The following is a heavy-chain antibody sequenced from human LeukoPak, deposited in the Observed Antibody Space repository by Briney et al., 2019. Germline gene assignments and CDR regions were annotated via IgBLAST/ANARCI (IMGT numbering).Heavy chain of an antibody. Sequence: GGSLRLSCAASGFTFSSYAMSWVRQAPGKGLEWVSAISGSGGSTYYADSVKGRFTISRDNSRNTLYLQMNSLRAEDTAVYYCASAGSSGWYYFDHWGQGSLVTVSS. CDR2: ISGSGGST. D-gene: IGHD6-19*01. CDR1: GFTFSSYA. CDR3: ASAGSSGWYYFDH. V-gene: IGHV3-23*01. J-gene: IGHJ4*02.